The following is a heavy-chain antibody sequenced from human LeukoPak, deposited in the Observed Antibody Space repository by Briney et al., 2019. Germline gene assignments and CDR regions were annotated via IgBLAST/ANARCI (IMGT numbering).Heavy chain of an antibody. CDR2: IYYSGST. Sequence: SETLSLTCTVSGGSISSYYWSWIRQPLGKGLEWIGYIYYSGSTYYNPSLKSRVTISIDTSKDQFSLKLSSLTAADTAVYYCASQGYSGYDDRGSFDYWGQGTLVTVSS. D-gene: IGHD5-12*01. V-gene: IGHV4-59*12. J-gene: IGHJ4*02. CDR3: ASQGYSGYDDRGSFDY. CDR1: GGSISSYY.